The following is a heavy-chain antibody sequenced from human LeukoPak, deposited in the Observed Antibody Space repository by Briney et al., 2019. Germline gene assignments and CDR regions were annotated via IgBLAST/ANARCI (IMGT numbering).Heavy chain of an antibody. D-gene: IGHD4/OR15-4a*01. Sequence: ASVNVSCTSSAYTFTYYGVSWVRQAPGQGLGWMGGISAYNGDTDSAQKVRGRITITTDTSTSTAYMELRRLRAADTAVYYCARGRYSAYPTELDYWGQGTLVTVSS. CDR3: ARGRYSAYPTELDY. J-gene: IGHJ4*02. V-gene: IGHV1-18*01. CDR2: ISAYNGDT. CDR1: AYTFTYYG.